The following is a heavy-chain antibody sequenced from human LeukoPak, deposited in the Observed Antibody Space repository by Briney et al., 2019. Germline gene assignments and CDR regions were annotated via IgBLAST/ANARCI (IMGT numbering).Heavy chain of an antibody. CDR3: ARALYGSGTPGHYYMDV. CDR2: ISGSGGST. Sequence: GGSLRLSCAASGFTFSSYAMSWVCQAPGKGLEWVSAISGSGGSTYYADSVKGRFTISRDNSKNTLYLQMNSLRAEDTAVYYCARALYGSGTPGHYYMDVWGKGTTVTVSS. V-gene: IGHV3-23*01. CDR1: GFTFSSYA. D-gene: IGHD3-10*01. J-gene: IGHJ6*03.